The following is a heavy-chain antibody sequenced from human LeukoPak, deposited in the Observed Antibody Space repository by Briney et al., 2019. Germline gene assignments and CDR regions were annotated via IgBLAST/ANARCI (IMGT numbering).Heavy chain of an antibody. CDR3: AKVWVRYTPLGYFQH. V-gene: IGHV3-30*18. D-gene: IGHD5-18*01. Sequence: PGPSLRLSCAASGFTFSSYGMHWVRQAPGKGLEWVAVISYDGSNKYYADSVKGRFTISRDNSKNTLYLQMNSLRAEDTAVYYCAKVWVRYTPLGYFQHWGQGTLVTVSS. CDR2: ISYDGSNK. J-gene: IGHJ1*01. CDR1: GFTFSSYG.